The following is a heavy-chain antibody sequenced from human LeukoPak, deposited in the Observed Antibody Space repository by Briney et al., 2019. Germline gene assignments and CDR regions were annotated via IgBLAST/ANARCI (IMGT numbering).Heavy chain of an antibody. CDR3: ARDRGGIAAPVDAFDI. Sequence: ASVKVSCKASGYTFTGYYMHWVRQAPGQGLEWMGWINPNSGGTNYAQKFQGRVTMTRDTTISTAYMELSRLRSDDTAVYYCARDRGGIAAPVDAFDIWGQGTMVTVSS. CDR1: GYTFTGYY. CDR2: INPNSGGT. V-gene: IGHV1-2*02. J-gene: IGHJ3*02. D-gene: IGHD6-13*01.